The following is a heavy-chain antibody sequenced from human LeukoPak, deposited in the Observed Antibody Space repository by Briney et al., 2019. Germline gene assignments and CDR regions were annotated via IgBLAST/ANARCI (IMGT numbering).Heavy chain of an antibody. D-gene: IGHD2-8*01. CDR2: INPNSGGT. V-gene: IGHV1-2*02. CDR3: ARERYCTNGVCRNWFDP. J-gene: IGHJ5*02. Sequence: ASVKVSCKASGYTFTGYYIHWVRQAPGQGLEWMGWINPNSGGTNYAQKFQGRVTMTRDMSTSTVYMELSSLRSEDTAVYYCARERYCTNGVCRNWFDPWGQGTLVTVSS. CDR1: GYTFTGYY.